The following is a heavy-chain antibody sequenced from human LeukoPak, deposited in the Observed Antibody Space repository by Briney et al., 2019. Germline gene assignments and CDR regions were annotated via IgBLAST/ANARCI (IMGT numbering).Heavy chain of an antibody. J-gene: IGHJ4*02. Sequence: NPGGSLRLSCAASGFTFNTAWMSWVRQAPGKGLEWVGHVKSKNAGGTTDYAAPVKGRFTISRDDSKTTLYLQMNSLKTEDTAVYYCTTEYYGSDYYWGQGTLATVPS. CDR1: GFTFNTAW. CDR3: TTEYYGSDYY. V-gene: IGHV3-15*01. D-gene: IGHD3-10*01. CDR2: VKSKNAGGTT.